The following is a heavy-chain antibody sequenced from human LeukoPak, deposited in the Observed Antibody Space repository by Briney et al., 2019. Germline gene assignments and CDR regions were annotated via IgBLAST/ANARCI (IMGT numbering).Heavy chain of an antibody. J-gene: IGHJ6*04. CDR3: ARHLLVVRGVIIYYYYGMDV. D-gene: IGHD3-10*01. CDR2: IDPSDSYT. Sequence: GESLKISCKGSGYSFTSYWISWVRQMPGKGLEWMGRIDPSDSYTNYSPSFQGHVTISADKSISTAYLQWSSLKASDTAMYYCARHLLVVRGVIIYYYYGMDVRGKGTTVTVSS. V-gene: IGHV5-10-1*01. CDR1: GYSFTSYW.